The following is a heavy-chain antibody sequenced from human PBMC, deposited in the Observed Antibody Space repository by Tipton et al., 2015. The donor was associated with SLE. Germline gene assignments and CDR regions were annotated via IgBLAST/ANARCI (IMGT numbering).Heavy chain of an antibody. CDR3: AREGDIVVVPAAMPFDY. CDR1: GGSFSGYY. V-gene: IGHV4-34*01. CDR2: INHSGST. J-gene: IGHJ4*02. Sequence: TLSLTCAVYGGSFSGYYWSWIRQPPGKGLEWIGEINHSGSTNYNPSLKSRVTISVDTSKNQFSLKLSSVTAADTAVYYCAREGDIVVVPAAMPFDYWGQGTLVTVSS. D-gene: IGHD2-2*01.